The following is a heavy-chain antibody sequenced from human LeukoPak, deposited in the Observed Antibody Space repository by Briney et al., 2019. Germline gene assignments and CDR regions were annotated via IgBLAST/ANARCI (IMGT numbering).Heavy chain of an antibody. Sequence: ASVKVSCKPSGYTFTSYGISWVRQAPGQGLEWMGWVSTYNDNTNYAQKFQGRVTMTTDTSTSTAYMELRTLRSDDTAVYFCARGPPYVSGSPFFYWGQGTLVTVSS. CDR1: GYTFTSYG. D-gene: IGHD3-10*01. V-gene: IGHV1-18*01. J-gene: IGHJ4*02. CDR3: ARGPPYVSGSPFFY. CDR2: VSTYNDNT.